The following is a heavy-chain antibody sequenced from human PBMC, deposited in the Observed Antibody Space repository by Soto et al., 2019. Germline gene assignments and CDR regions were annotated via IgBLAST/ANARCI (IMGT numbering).Heavy chain of an antibody. Sequence: QVQLVQSGPEEKKPGASVKVSCKASGYTFTSYAMHLVRQAPGQRLEWMGWINAGNGNTKYSQKFQGRVTITSDTSASTAYMELSCLRSEDTAVYYCARSIVVVTALDYWGEGALVTVSS. CDR2: INAGNGNT. J-gene: IGHJ4*02. CDR1: GYTFTSYA. CDR3: ARSIVVVTALDY. V-gene: IGHV1-3*05. D-gene: IGHD2-21*02.